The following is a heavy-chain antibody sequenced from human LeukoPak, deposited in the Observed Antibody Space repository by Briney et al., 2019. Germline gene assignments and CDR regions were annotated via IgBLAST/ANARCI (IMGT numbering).Heavy chain of an antibody. J-gene: IGHJ4*02. V-gene: IGHV4-39*07. CDR3: ASEAYYYDSSGYYKY. Sequence: SETLSLTCTVSGGSISTTNYYWGWIRQSPGKGLEWFGCVHYSGSTYYNPSLKSRVTMSVDTSKNQFSLKLSSVTAADTAVYYCASEAYYYDSSGYYKYWGQGTLVTVSS. CDR1: GGSISTTNYY. D-gene: IGHD3-22*01. CDR2: VHYSGST.